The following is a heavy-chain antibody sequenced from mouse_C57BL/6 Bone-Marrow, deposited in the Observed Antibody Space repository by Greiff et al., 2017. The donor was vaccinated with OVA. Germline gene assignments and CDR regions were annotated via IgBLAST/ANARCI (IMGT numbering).Heavy chain of an antibody. J-gene: IGHJ4*01. CDR2: IYPRDGST. CDR3: AIPPHYYGSSDAMDY. Sequence: VQLQQSDAELVKPGASVKISCKVSGYTFTDHTIHWMKQRPEQGLEWIGYIYPRDGSTKYNEKFKGKATLTADKSSSTAYMQLNSLTSEDLAVYFCAIPPHYYGSSDAMDYWGQGTSVTVSS. CDR1: GYTFTDHT. V-gene: IGHV1-78*01. D-gene: IGHD1-1*01.